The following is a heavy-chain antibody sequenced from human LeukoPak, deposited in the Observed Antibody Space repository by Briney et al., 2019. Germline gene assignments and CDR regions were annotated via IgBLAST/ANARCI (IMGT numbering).Heavy chain of an antibody. V-gene: IGHV3-23*01. J-gene: IGHJ4*02. CDR2: ISDSGGST. CDR1: GFTFTGYA. Sequence: GGSLRLSCAASGFTFTGYAMKWVRQAPGKGLDWVSLISDSGGSTYYADSVKGRFTISRDNSKNTLYLQMNSLRAEDTAVYYWTRRFDGDYGAFNYWGRGTLVTVSS. D-gene: IGHD4-17*01. CDR3: TRRFDGDYGAFNY.